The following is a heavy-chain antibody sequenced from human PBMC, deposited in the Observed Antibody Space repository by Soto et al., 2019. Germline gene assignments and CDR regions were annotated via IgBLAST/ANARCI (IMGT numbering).Heavy chain of an antibody. J-gene: IGHJ4*02. V-gene: IGHV4-4*02. Sequence: PSETLSITCAVSADSITTTDWWTWVRQPPGKGLEWIGEIYHWGATNYNPSLKSRVTLSIDTSKNQFSLNLTSVTAANTAVYYCARDKIAGLFDYWGKGTLVTVSS. CDR3: ARDKIAGLFDY. D-gene: IGHD2-21*01. CDR1: ADSITTTDW. CDR2: IYHWGAT.